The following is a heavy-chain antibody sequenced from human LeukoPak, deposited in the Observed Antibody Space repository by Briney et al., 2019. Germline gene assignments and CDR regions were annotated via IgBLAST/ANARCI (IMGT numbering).Heavy chain of an antibody. CDR2: ISSSSSTI. CDR1: GFIFRHYE. J-gene: IGHJ4*02. CDR3: ARDGSYSGSGSPSYY. V-gene: IGHV3-48*01. Sequence: PGGSLRLSCAASGFIFRHYEMNWVRQAPGKGLEWVSYISSSSSTIYYADSVKGRFTISRDNAKNSLYLQMNSLRAEDTAVYYCARDGSYSGSGSPSYYWGQGTLVTVSS. D-gene: IGHD3-10*01.